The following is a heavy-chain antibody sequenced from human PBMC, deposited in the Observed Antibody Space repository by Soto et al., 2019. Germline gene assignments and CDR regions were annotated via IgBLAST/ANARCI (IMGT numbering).Heavy chain of an antibody. J-gene: IGHJ4*02. D-gene: IGHD5-18*01. Sequence: GGSLRLSCAASGFTFSSYGMHWVRQAPGKGLEWVAVIWYDGSNKYYADSVKGRFTISRDNSKNTLYLQMNSLRAEDTAVYYCARKRGYSYGFPDYWGQGTLVTVSS. CDR1: GFTFSSYG. CDR3: ARKRGYSYGFPDY. CDR2: IWYDGSNK. V-gene: IGHV3-33*01.